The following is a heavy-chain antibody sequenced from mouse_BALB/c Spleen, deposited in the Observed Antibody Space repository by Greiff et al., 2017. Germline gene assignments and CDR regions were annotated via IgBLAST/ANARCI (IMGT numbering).Heavy chain of an antibody. V-gene: IGHV5-17*02. J-gene: IGHJ2*01. D-gene: IGHD4-1*01. Sequence: GVEWVAYISSGSSTIYYADTVKGRFTISRDNPKNTLFLQMTSLRSEDTAMYYCARSRNWDVRGFDYWGQGTTLTVSS. CDR3: ARSRNWDVRGFDY. CDR2: ISSGSSTI.